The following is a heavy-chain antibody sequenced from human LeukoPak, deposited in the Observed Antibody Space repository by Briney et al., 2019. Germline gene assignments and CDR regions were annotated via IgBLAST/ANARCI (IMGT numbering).Heavy chain of an antibody. Sequence: AXVKVSCKAFGYTFTGYYMHWVRQAPGQGLEGMGWINPNSGGTNYAQKFQGRVTMNRDTSINTAYMEVNRLRSDDTAVYYCARGPNCGGDCYHFDYWGQGTLVTVSS. CDR1: GYTFTGYY. V-gene: IGHV1-2*02. CDR2: INPNSGGT. J-gene: IGHJ4*02. D-gene: IGHD2-21*01. CDR3: ARGPNCGGDCYHFDY.